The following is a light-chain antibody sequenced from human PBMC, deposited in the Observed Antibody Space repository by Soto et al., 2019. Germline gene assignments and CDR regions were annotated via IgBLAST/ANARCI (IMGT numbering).Light chain of an antibody. CDR2: DAS. CDR3: QQYKSWFT. V-gene: IGKV3-15*01. CDR1: HSINNN. Sequence: MVMTQSPATLSVSPGERATRSCRASHSINNNLAWYQQKPGQAPRLLIYDASTGATDIPARFSGSGSGTEFTLTISSLQSEDSAVYYCQQYKSWFTFGQGTKLEIK. J-gene: IGKJ2*01.